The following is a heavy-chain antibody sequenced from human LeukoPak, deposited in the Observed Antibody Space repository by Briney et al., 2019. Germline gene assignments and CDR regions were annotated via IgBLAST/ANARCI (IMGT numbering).Heavy chain of an antibody. CDR3: ARVPRIEAGATGDWFDP. V-gene: IGHV4-59*01. CDR2: IYYSGST. CDR1: GGSISSYY. J-gene: IGHJ5*02. Sequence: ASETLSLTCTVSGGSISSYYWSWIRQPPGKGLEWIGFIYYSGSTNYNPSLKSRVTISVGTSKNQFFLNLRSVTAADTAVYYCARVPRIEAGATGDWFDPWGQGTVVTVSS. D-gene: IGHD6-13*01.